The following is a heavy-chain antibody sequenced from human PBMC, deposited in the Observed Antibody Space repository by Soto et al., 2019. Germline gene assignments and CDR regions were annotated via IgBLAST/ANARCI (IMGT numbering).Heavy chain of an antibody. CDR3: ARVRREFDTSGPVDY. CDR2: TFYTGST. D-gene: IGHD3-10*01. V-gene: IGHV4-59*12. CDR1: GGSISSSS. Sequence: PSETLSLTCTVSGGSISSSSWNWIRQAPGKRLEWIGCTFYTGSTNFNPSLQSRVTMSVDRSRNQFSLKLNSVTAADTAVYYCARVRREFDTSGPVDYWCQGTLVTVSS. J-gene: IGHJ4*02.